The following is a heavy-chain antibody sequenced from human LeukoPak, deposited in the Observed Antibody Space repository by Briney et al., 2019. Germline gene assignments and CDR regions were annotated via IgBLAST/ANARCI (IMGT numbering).Heavy chain of an antibody. D-gene: IGHD2-2*01. Sequence: PSETLSLTCAVYGGSFSGYYWSWVRQAPGKGLEWVSYISSTSSVIYYADSVKGRFTISRDNAKNSLYLQVNSLRAEDTAVYYCARNLPAADYWGQGTLVTVSS. CDR2: ISSTSSVI. CDR1: GGSFSGYY. CDR3: ARNLPAADY. J-gene: IGHJ4*02. V-gene: IGHV3-48*04.